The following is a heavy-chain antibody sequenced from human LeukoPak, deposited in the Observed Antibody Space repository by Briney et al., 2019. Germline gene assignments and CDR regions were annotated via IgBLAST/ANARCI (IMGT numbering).Heavy chain of an antibody. CDR2: ISGSGGST. D-gene: IGHD2-15*01. Sequence: GGSLRLSCAASGFTFSSYAMSWVRQAPGKGLEWVSAISGSGGSTYYADSVKGRFTISRDNSKNTLYLQMNSLRAEDTAVYYCAKVPGYCSGGGCPFDYWGQGTLVTVSS. CDR1: GFTFSSYA. J-gene: IGHJ4*02. CDR3: AKVPGYCSGGGCPFDY. V-gene: IGHV3-23*01.